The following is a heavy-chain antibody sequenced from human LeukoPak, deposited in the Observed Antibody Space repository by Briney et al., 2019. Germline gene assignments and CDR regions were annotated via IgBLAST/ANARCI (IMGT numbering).Heavy chain of an antibody. CDR2: IYYSGST. V-gene: IGHV4-39*01. J-gene: IGHJ4*02. CDR3: ARQYYDSSGYYPFDY. D-gene: IGHD3-22*01. Sequence: SETLSLTCTVSGGSISSSSYCWGWIRQPPGKGLEWIGSIYYSGSTYYNPSLKSRVTISVDTSKNQFSLKLSSVTAADTAVYYCARQYYDSSGYYPFDYWGQGTLVTVSS. CDR1: GGSISSSSYC.